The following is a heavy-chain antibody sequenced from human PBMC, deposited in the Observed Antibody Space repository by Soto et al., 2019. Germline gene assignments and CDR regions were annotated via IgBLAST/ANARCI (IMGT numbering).Heavy chain of an antibody. Sequence: ASVKVSCKASGYTFTSYGISWVRQAPGQGLEWMAWINPYNGNTKYAEKFLGRVTVTTDTSTATAYMEVRSLTSDDTAVYYCAGAFFYQGSDSRGYSFDAFDFWGPGTLVTVSS. J-gene: IGHJ3*01. V-gene: IGHV1-18*01. D-gene: IGHD3-22*01. CDR2: INPYNGNT. CDR3: AGAFFYQGSDSRGYSFDAFDF. CDR1: GYTFTSYG.